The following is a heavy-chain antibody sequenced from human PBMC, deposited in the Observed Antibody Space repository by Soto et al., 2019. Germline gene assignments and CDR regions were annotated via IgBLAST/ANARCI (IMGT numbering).Heavy chain of an antibody. CDR2: IYYSGST. D-gene: IGHD5-18*01. J-gene: IGHJ5*02. CDR1: GGSISSYY. CDR3: ARHLVPGYSYGYGWFDP. Sequence: SETLSLTCTVSGGSISSYYWSWIRQPPGKGLEWIGYIYYSGSTNYNPSLKSRVTISVDTSKNQFSLKLSSVTAADTAVYYCARHLVPGYSYGYGWFDPWGQGTLVTVSS. V-gene: IGHV4-59*08.